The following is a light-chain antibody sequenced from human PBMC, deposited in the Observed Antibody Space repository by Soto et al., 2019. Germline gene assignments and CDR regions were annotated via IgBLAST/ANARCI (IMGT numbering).Light chain of an antibody. CDR3: QQYGSSGT. CDR1: QSVSSN. J-gene: IGKJ1*01. CDR2: GAF. V-gene: IGKV3-15*01. Sequence: EIVMTQSPATLSFSPCDLAPLPCRASQSVSSNLAWYPPTPFPAPILLISGAFTRATGVPARFSGSGSGTEFTLTISRLEPEDFAVYYCQQYGSSGTFGQGTKVDIK.